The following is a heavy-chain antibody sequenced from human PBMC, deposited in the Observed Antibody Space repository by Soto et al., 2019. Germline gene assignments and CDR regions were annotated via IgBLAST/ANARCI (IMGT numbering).Heavy chain of an antibody. J-gene: IGHJ4*02. V-gene: IGHV3-21*01. CDR1: GFTFSSYS. D-gene: IGHD2-15*01. Sequence: EVQLVESGGGLVKPGGSLRLSCAASGFTFSSYSMNWVRQAPGKGLEWASSISSSSSYIYYADSVKGRFTISRDNAKNSLYLQMNSLRAEDTAVYYCARDSGASGGSCYDYWGQGTLVTVSS. CDR3: ARDSGASGGSCYDY. CDR2: ISSSSSYI.